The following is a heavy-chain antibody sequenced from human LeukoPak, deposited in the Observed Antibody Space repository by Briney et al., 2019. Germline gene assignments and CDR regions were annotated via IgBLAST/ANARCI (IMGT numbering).Heavy chain of an antibody. D-gene: IGHD3-22*01. J-gene: IGHJ4*02. V-gene: IGHV3-11*06. CDR2: ISSSSSYT. Sequence: GGSLRLSCAASGFTFSDYYMSWIRQAPGKGLEWVSYISSSSSYTNYADSVKGRFTISRDNAKNSLYLQMNSLRAEDTAVYYCARDYYDSSGYFDYWGQGTLVTVSS. CDR1: GFTFSDYY. CDR3: ARDYYDSSGYFDY.